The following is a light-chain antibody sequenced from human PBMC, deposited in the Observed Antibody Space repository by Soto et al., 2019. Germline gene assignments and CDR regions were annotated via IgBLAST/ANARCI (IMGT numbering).Light chain of an antibody. Sequence: NFMLTQPHSVSESPGKTVTISCTRNIGGIASSPVQWHQQRPGSSPTTVIYENHQSPSGVPDRFSGSIDISSTSAALTISGLQTEDESDYFCQSADGTNVVFGEGTKLTVL. CDR1: IGGIASSP. CDR3: QSADGTNVV. CDR2: ENH. V-gene: IGLV6-57*01. J-gene: IGLJ2*01.